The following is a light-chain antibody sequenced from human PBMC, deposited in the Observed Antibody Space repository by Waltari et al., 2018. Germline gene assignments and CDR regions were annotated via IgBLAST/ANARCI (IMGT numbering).Light chain of an antibody. CDR2: NNN. V-gene: IGLV1-40*01. Sequence: QSVLTQPPSVSGAPGQRVTISCTGSSANIGAGYDVHWYQQPPGTAPKRLIFNNNNRPAGVPDRLSGSKSGTSASLAISGLQAEEEADYYCQSYDSSLSVVFGGGTRLTVL. CDR3: QSYDSSLSVV. J-gene: IGLJ2*01. CDR1: SANIGAGYD.